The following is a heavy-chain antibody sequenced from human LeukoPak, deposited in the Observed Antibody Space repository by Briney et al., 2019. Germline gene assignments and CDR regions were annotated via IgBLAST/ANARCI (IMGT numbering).Heavy chain of an antibody. J-gene: IGHJ4*02. CDR2: IYSGGST. D-gene: IGHD4-17*01. V-gene: IGHV3-53*01. Sequence: GGSLRLSCAASGFTVSSNYMSWVRQAPGKGLEWVSVIYSGGSTYYADSVKGRFTISRDNSKNSLYLQMNSLRAEDTAVYYCAREHYGYTIDYWGQGTLATVSS. CDR1: GFTVSSNY. CDR3: AREHYGYTIDY.